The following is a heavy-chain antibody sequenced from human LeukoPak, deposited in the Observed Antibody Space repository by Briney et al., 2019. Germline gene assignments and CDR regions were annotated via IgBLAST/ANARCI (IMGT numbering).Heavy chain of an antibody. D-gene: IGHD6-13*01. CDR1: GYSFTSYW. V-gene: IGHV5-51*01. Sequence: GESLKISCKGSGYSFTSYWIGWVRQMPGKGLEWMGIIYPGDSDTRYSPSFQGQVTISADKSISTAYLQWSSLRASDTAMYYCARHYKYLPYSSSWSFYYFDYWGQGTLVTVSS. CDR2: IYPGDSDT. J-gene: IGHJ4*02. CDR3: ARHYKYLPYSSSWSFYYFDY.